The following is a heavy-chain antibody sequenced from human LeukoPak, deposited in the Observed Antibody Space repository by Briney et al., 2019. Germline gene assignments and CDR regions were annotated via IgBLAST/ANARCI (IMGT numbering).Heavy chain of an antibody. CDR3: ARAFLDFWSGYFMDV. CDR1: GYTFTGYY. CDR2: INPNSGGT. Sequence: SSVKVSCKASGYTFTGYYMHWVRQAPGQGLEWMGWINPNSGGTNYAQKFQGRVTMTRDTSISTAYMELSRLRSDDTAVYYCARAFLDFWSGYFMDVWGKGTTVTVSS. V-gene: IGHV1-2*02. J-gene: IGHJ6*03. D-gene: IGHD3-3*01.